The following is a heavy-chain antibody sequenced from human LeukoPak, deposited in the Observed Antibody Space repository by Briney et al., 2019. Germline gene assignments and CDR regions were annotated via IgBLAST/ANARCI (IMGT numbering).Heavy chain of an antibody. D-gene: IGHD2-15*01. CDR3: ARGGGIPSFDY. CDR2: ISPNNGHT. V-gene: IGHV1-18*01. J-gene: IGHJ4*02. CDR1: AYSFTSYG. Sequence: ASVKVSCKASAYSFTSYGISWVRQAPGQGLEWMGWISPNNGHTNYAQKLRGRVTMTTDTSTSTAYMELRSLRSDDTAVYYRARGGGIPSFDYWGQGTLVTVSS.